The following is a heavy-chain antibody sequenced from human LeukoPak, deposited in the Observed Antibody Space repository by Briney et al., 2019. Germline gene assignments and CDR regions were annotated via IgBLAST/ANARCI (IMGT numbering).Heavy chain of an antibody. D-gene: IGHD2-21*02. CDR3: ATEAIVVVTARDYWYFDL. CDR1: GGTFSSYA. V-gene: IGHV1-69*04. Sequence: SVKVSCKASGGTFSSYAISWVRQAPGQGLEWMGRIIPILGIPNYAQKFQGRVTITADKSTTTAYMELSSLRSEDTAVYYCATEAIVVVTARDYWYFDLWGRGTLVPVSS. CDR2: IIPILGIP. J-gene: IGHJ2*01.